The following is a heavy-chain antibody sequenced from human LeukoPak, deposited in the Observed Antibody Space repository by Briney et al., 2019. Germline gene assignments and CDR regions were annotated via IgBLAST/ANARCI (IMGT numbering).Heavy chain of an antibody. CDR3: AKASPGGTRYGMDV. Sequence: GESLRLSCAASGLTFSSYAMTWVRQAPGKGLEWVSGISTAGTNTYYADSVKGRFTISRDNSKNTLYLQLNSLRAEDTAIYYCAKASPGGTRYGMDVWGQGTTVTVSS. CDR1: GLTFSSYA. V-gene: IGHV3-23*01. J-gene: IGHJ6*02. CDR2: ISTAGTNT. D-gene: IGHD1-1*01.